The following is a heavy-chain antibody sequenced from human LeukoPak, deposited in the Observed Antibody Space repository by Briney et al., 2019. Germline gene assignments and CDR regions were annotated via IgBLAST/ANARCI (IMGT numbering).Heavy chain of an antibody. V-gene: IGHV4-61*01. CDR3: GRDLEYSGGVNNNSDGRAV. D-gene: IGHD3-16*01. J-gene: IGHJ6*04. Sequence: SETLSLTCTVSGGSVSSGSYYWSWIRQPPGKGLEWIGYIYYSGSTNYNPSLKSRVTISVDTSKNQFSLKLSSVTAADTAVYYGGRDLEYSGGVNNNSDGRAVGAKGTTVTVPS. CDR1: GGSVSSGSYY. CDR2: IYYSGST.